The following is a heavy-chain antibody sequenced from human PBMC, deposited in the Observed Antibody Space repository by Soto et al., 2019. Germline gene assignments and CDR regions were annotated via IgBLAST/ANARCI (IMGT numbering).Heavy chain of an antibody. CDR3: ARDSGYDTTGYSPFDN. V-gene: IGHV1-2*02. CDR1: GYTFTDYS. Sequence: ASVKVSCKTSGYTFTDYSIHWVRQAPGQGLEWMGWINPNNGGTSYAQKFQGRVTMTGGTSISTAYMELNSLRSDDTAVYYCARDSGYDTTGYSPFDNWGQGTQVTVSS. D-gene: IGHD3-22*01. CDR2: INPNNGGT. J-gene: IGHJ4*02.